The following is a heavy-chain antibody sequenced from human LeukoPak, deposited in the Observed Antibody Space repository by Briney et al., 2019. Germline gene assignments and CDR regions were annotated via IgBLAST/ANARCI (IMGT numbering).Heavy chain of an antibody. Sequence: SVKVSCKASGGTFSSYAISWVRQAPGQGLEWMGGIIPIFGTANYAQKFQGRVTITADESTSTAYMELSSLRAEDTALYYCAKDFVRYNIQFDYWGQGALVTVSS. J-gene: IGHJ4*02. D-gene: IGHD1-1*01. CDR1: GGTFSSYA. CDR3: AKDFVRYNIQFDY. CDR2: IIPIFGTA. V-gene: IGHV1-69*13.